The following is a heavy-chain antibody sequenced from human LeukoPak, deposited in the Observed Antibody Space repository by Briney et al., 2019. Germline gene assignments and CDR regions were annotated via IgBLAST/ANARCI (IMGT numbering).Heavy chain of an antibody. CDR3: ARRYPSVRGANLRPQEVRKYYFDY. D-gene: IGHD3-10*01. J-gene: IGHJ4*02. V-gene: IGHV4-34*01. CDR2: INHSGST. CDR1: GGSFSAYY. Sequence: SETLSLTCAVYGGSFSAYYWSWIRQPPGKGLEWTGDINHSGSTNYNPSLKSRVTISVDTSKNQFSLKVSSVTAADTAVYYCARRYPSVRGANLRPQEVRKYYFDYWGQGTLVTVSS.